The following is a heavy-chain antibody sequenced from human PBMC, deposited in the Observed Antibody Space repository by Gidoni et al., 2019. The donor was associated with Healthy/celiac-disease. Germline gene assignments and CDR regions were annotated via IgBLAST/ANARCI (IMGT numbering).Heavy chain of an antibody. CDR1: GFTFSRYA. Sequence: QVQLVESGGGVVQPGRSLRLSCAASGFTFSRYAMHWVRQAPGKGLEWVAVISYDGSNKYYADSVKGRFTISRDNSKNTLYLQMNSLRAEDTAVYYCARVREYYDFWSGYSLDYWGQGTLVTVSS. J-gene: IGHJ4*02. V-gene: IGHV3-30-3*01. CDR2: ISYDGSNK. CDR3: ARVREYYDFWSGYSLDY. D-gene: IGHD3-3*01.